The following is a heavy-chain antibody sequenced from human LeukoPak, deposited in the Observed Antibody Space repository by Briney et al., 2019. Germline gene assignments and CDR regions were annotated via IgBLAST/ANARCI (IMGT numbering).Heavy chain of an antibody. Sequence: SQTLSLTCTVSGGSISSGSYYWSWIRQPAGKGLEWIGRIYTSGSTNYNPSLKSRVTISVDTSKNQYSLKLSSVPAADTAVYYCARDSRDYGGNDYWGQGTLVTVSS. J-gene: IGHJ4*02. CDR1: GGSISSGSYY. D-gene: IGHD4-23*01. V-gene: IGHV4-61*02. CDR2: IYTSGST. CDR3: ARDSRDYGGNDY.